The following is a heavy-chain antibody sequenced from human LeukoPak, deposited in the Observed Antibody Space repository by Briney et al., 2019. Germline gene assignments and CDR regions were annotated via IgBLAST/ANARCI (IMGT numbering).Heavy chain of an antibody. D-gene: IGHD3-10*01. J-gene: IGHJ4*02. CDR2: ISGDGGST. V-gene: IGHV3-43*02. CDR3: AKSYGSGSYPYYDY. CDR1: GFTVSSNY. Sequence: GGSLRLSCAASGFTVSSNYMSWIRQAPGKGLEWVSLISGDGGSTYYADSVKGRFTISRDNSKNSLYLQMNSLRTEDTALYYCAKSYGSGSYPYYDYWGQGTLVTVSS.